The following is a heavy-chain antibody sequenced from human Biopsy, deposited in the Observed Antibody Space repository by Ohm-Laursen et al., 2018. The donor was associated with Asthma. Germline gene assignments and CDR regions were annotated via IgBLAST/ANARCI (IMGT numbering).Heavy chain of an antibody. J-gene: IGHJ6*02. CDR1: GFTFSSYG. CDR3: ARGGLGYCSSTSCYQNYYYGMDV. D-gene: IGHD2-2*01. V-gene: IGHV3-33*01. Sequence: RSLRLSCAASGFTFSSYGMHWVRQAPGKGLEWVAVIWYDGSNKYYADSVKGRSTISRDNSKNTLYLQMNSLRAEDTAVYYCARGGLGYCSSTSCYQNYYYGMDVWGQGTTVTVSS. CDR2: IWYDGSNK.